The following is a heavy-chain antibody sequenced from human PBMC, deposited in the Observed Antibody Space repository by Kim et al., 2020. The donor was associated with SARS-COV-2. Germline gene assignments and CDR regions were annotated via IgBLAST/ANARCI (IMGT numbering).Heavy chain of an antibody. J-gene: IGHJ5*02. CDR3: TTDPQLLLFDP. CDR2: T. D-gene: IGHD2-2*01. Sequence: TDYAAPVKGRFTISRDDSKNTLYLQMHSLKTEDTAVYYCTTDPQLLLFDPWGQGTLVTVSS. V-gene: IGHV3-15*01.